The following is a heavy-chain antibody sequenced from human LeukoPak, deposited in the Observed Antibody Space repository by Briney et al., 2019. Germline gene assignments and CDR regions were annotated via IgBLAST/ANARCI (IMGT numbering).Heavy chain of an antibody. Sequence: GGSLRLSCPASGFTFSSYGMHWVRQAPGKGLEWVAVISYDGSNKYYADSVKGRFTISRDNSKNTLYLQMNSLRAEDTAVYYCAKDERIVGATARYFDLWGRGTLVTVSS. CDR3: AKDERIVGATARYFDL. CDR2: ISYDGSNK. J-gene: IGHJ2*01. CDR1: GFTFSSYG. V-gene: IGHV3-30*18. D-gene: IGHD1-26*01.